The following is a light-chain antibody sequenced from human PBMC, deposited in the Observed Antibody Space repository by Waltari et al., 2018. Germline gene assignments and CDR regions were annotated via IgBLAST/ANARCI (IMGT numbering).Light chain of an antibody. V-gene: IGKV3-15*01. CDR2: GAS. J-gene: IGKJ2*02. CDR3: QQYNVWPPST. CDR1: QHVRTN. Sequence: EILMTQSPATLSVSPGKTATVSCRASQHVRTNLALYQHKPGQAPRLLISGASTRASGVPARFSGSGSGTEFTLTISSLQSEDSAIYYCQQYNVWPPSTFGQGTKLEIK.